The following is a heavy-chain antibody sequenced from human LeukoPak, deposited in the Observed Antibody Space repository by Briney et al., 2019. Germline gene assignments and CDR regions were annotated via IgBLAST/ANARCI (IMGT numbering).Heavy chain of an antibody. Sequence: GGSLRLSCAASGFTFSSYGMSWVRQAPGKGLEWVSAISGSGGSTYYADSVKGRFTISRDNSKNTLYLQMNSLRAEDTAVYYCAKAIVVVVAATGYVDYWGQGTLVTVSS. J-gene: IGHJ4*02. V-gene: IGHV3-23*01. CDR3: AKAIVVVVAATGYVDY. CDR1: GFTFSSYG. CDR2: ISGSGGST. D-gene: IGHD2-15*01.